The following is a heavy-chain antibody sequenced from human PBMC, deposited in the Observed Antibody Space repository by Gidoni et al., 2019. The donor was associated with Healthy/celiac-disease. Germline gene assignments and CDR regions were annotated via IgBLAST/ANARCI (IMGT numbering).Heavy chain of an antibody. Sequence: QVQLVQSGAEVKKPGSSVKVSCKASGGTFSSSAISWVRQAPGQGLEWMGGIIPIFGTANYAQKFQGRVTITADESTSTAYMELSSLRSEDTAVYYCASLAGLLWFGELLTYGMDVWGQGTTVTVSS. CDR2: IIPIFGTA. V-gene: IGHV1-69*01. J-gene: IGHJ6*02. CDR1: GGTFSSSA. CDR3: ASLAGLLWFGELLTYGMDV. D-gene: IGHD3-10*01.